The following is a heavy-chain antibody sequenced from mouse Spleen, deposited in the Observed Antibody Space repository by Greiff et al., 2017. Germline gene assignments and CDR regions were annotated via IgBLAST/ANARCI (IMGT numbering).Heavy chain of an antibody. CDR2: IWTGGGT. Sequence: VMLVESGPGLVAPSQSLSITCTVSGFSLTSYAISWVRQPPGKGLEWLGVIWTGGGTNYNSALKSRLSIIKDNSKSQVFLKMNSLQTDDTARYYCARNLNWDEGYFDVWGAGTTVTVSS. CDR3: ARNLNWDEGYFDV. CDR1: GFSLTSYA. V-gene: IGHV2-9-1*01. D-gene: IGHD4-1*01. J-gene: IGHJ1*01.